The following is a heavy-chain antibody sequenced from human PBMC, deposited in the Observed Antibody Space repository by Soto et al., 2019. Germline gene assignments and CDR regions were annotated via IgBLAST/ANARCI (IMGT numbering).Heavy chain of an antibody. CDR2: VNSDGSAT. D-gene: IGHD3-3*01. CDR3: GSLFEF. J-gene: IGHJ1*01. Sequence: SGGSLRLSCAASGFTFRNYWLHWVRQVPGRGPVWLSGVNSDGSATFYADVVKGRFTISRDNTQNTLYLQMNSLRVDDTAVYYCGSLFEFWGQGTLVTVSS. CDR1: GFTFRNYW. V-gene: IGHV3-74*01.